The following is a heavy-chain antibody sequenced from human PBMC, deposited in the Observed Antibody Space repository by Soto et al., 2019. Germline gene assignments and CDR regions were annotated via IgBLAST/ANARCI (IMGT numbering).Heavy chain of an antibody. CDR1: GYTFTSYA. V-gene: IGHV1-3*01. D-gene: IGHD2-8*01. CDR2: INAGNGNT. Sequence: ASVKVSCKASGYTFTSYAMHWVRQAPGQRLEWMGWINAGNGNTKYSQKFQGRVTITRDTSASTAYMELSSLRSEDTALYYCARGPGNGHDAFDIWGQGTMVTVSS. CDR3: ARGPGNGHDAFDI. J-gene: IGHJ3*02.